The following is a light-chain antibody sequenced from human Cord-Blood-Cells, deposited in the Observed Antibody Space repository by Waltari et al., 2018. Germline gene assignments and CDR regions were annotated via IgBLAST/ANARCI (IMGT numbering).Light chain of an antibody. V-gene: IGKV1-5*01. CDR2: DAS. Sequence: DIQMTQSPSTLSASVGARVTIPCRASQSISSWLAWYQQKPGKDPKLLIYDASSLESGVPSRVSGSGSGTEFTLTISSLQPDDFATYYCQQYNSYWTFGQGTKVEIK. CDR3: QQYNSYWT. CDR1: QSISSW. J-gene: IGKJ1*01.